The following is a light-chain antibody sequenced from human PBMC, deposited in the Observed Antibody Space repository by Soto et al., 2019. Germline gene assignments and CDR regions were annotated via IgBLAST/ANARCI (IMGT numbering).Light chain of an antibody. V-gene: IGLV2-14*01. CDR2: EIN. CDR1: SSDAGGYNY. Sequence: QSALTQPASVSGSPGQSITISCTGTSSDAGGYNYVSWYQQHPGKAPKLMIYEINNRPSGVSNRFSGSKSGNTASLTISGLQVEDEAEYYCSSYTTSSTRVFGGGTKLTVL. J-gene: IGLJ3*02. CDR3: SSYTTSSTRV.